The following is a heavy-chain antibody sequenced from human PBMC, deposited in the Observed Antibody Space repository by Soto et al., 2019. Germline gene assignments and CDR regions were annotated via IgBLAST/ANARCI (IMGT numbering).Heavy chain of an antibody. J-gene: IGHJ4*02. V-gene: IGHV3-23*01. CDR2: ISGSGGST. Sequence: EVQLLESGGGLVQPGGSLRLSCAASGFTFSSYAMSWVRQAPGKGLEWVSGISGSGGSTYYADSVKGRFTISRDNSKNTLYLRMNSLRAEDTAVYYCAKDPPLRFLEWLLVEWGQGTLVTVSS. D-gene: IGHD3-3*01. CDR3: AKDPPLRFLEWLLVE. CDR1: GFTFSSYA.